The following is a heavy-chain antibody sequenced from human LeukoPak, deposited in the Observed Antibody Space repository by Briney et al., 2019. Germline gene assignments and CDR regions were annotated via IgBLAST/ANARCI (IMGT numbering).Heavy chain of an antibody. Sequence: GGSLRLSCAASGFTFSSYGMHWVRQAPGRGLEWVAFIRYDGSNKYYADSVKGRFTISRDNSKNTLYLQMNSLRAEDTAVYYCAKDPQRAVSPSYYYMDVWGKGTTVTVSS. CDR2: IRYDGSNK. D-gene: IGHD6-19*01. CDR3: AKDPQRAVSPSYYYMDV. V-gene: IGHV3-30*02. J-gene: IGHJ6*03. CDR1: GFTFSSYG.